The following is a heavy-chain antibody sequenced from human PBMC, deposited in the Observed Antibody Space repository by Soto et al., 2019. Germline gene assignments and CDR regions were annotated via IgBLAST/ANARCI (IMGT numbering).Heavy chain of an antibody. Sequence: SVKVSCKASGGTFSSYAISWVRQAPGQGLEWMGGIIPILGTANYAQKFQGRVTITADESTSTAYMELSSLRSEDTAVYYCARDSPYGGNSGAFDIWGQGTMVTVSS. CDR2: IIPILGTA. J-gene: IGHJ3*02. V-gene: IGHV1-69*13. CDR3: ARDSPYGGNSGAFDI. D-gene: IGHD4-17*01. CDR1: GGTFSSYA.